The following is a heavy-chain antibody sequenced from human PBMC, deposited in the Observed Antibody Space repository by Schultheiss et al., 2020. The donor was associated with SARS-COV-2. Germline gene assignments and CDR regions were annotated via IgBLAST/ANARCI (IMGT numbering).Heavy chain of an antibody. Sequence: GESLKISCAASGFTFSNFAMDWARQIPGKGLEWVAGINGDGRRTFYADSVKGRFTISRDNSKNTLYLQMNSLRVEDTALYYCARDSAATSYNWFDPWGQGTLVTVSS. D-gene: IGHD6-13*01. V-gene: IGHV3-23*01. CDR2: INGDGRRT. CDR3: ARDSAATSYNWFDP. CDR1: GFTFSNFA. J-gene: IGHJ5*02.